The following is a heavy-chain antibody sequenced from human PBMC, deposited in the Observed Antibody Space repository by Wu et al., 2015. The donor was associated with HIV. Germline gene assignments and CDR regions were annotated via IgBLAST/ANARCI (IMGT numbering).Heavy chain of an antibody. CDR1: GYTFTGYY. D-gene: IGHD1-26*01. CDR2: INPNSGGT. CDR3: ARAYGASEGKSGSYGWFDP. J-gene: IGHJ5*02. V-gene: IGHV1-2*02. Sequence: QVQLVQSGAEVKKPGASVKVSCKASGYTFTGYYMHWVRQAPGQGLEWMGWINPNSGGTNYAQKFQGRVTMTRDTSISTAYMELSRLRSDDTAVYYCARAYGASEGKSGSYGWFDPWGQGNPGSTVSS.